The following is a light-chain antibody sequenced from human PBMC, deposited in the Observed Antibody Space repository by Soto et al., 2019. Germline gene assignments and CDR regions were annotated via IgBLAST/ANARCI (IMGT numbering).Light chain of an antibody. J-gene: IGLJ2*01. CDR1: SSDVGTYNY. CDR3: ATWDDSLSGAL. Sequence: QSALTQPRSVSGSPGQSVTISCTGTSSDVGTYNYVSWFQQYPGKAPKVMISDVSKRPSGVPDRISGSKSGTSASLAISGLRSEDEADYYCATWDDSLSGALIGGGTKLTVL. V-gene: IGLV2-11*01. CDR2: DVS.